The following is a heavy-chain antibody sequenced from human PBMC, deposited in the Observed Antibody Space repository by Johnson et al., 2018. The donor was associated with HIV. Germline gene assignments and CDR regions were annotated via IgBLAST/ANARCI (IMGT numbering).Heavy chain of an antibody. Sequence: VQLVESGGGVVQPGRSLRLSCAASGFTFSSYAMSWVRQAPGKGLEWVSAISGSGGSTYYADSVKGRFTISRDNSKNTLYLQMNSLRAEDTAIYYCVKGMDSSSWYAFDIWGQGTMVTVSS. CDR2: ISGSGGST. CDR3: VKGMDSSSWYAFDI. J-gene: IGHJ3*02. CDR1: GFTFSSYA. D-gene: IGHD6-13*01. V-gene: IGHV3-23*04.